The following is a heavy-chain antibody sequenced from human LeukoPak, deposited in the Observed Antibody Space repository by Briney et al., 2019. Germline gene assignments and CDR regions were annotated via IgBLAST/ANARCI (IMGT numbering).Heavy chain of an antibody. CDR2: INHSGST. CDR3: ASYSSSSADYYYGMDV. V-gene: IGHV4-34*01. CDR1: GGSFSGYY. J-gene: IGHJ6*02. Sequence: SETLSLTCAVYGGSFSGYYWSWIRQPPGKGLEWIGEINHSGSTNYSPSLKSRVTISVDTSKNQFSLKLSSVTAADTAVYYCASYSSSSADYYYGMDVWGQGTTVTVSS. D-gene: IGHD6-6*01.